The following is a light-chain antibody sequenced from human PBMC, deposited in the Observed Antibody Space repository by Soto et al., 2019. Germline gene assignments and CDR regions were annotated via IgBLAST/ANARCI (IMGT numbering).Light chain of an antibody. CDR3: QQYDNLLT. CDR1: QDISNY. J-gene: IGKJ5*01. V-gene: IGKV1-33*01. Sequence: DIQMTQSPSSLSSSVGDRGTITRQASQDISNYLNWYQQKPGKAPKLLIYDASNLETGVPSRFSGSGSGTDFTFTISSLQPEDIATYYCQQYDNLLTFGQGTRLEIK. CDR2: DAS.